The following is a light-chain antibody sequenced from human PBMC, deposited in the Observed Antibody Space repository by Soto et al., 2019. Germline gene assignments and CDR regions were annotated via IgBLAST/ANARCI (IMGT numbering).Light chain of an antibody. CDR3: QQYGRSPWT. CDR2: GAS. J-gene: IGKJ1*01. Sequence: EIVLTQSPGTLSLSPGERATLSCRASQSVSSSYLAWYQQKPGQAPRPLIYGASSRAIGIPDRFSGSGSGTDCTLTISRREPEDFAVYYCQQYGRSPWTFGQGTKVEIK. V-gene: IGKV3-20*01. CDR1: QSVSSSY.